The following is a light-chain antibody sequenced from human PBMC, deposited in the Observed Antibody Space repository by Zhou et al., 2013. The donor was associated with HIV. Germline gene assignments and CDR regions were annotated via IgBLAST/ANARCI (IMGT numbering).Light chain of an antibody. V-gene: IGKV1-17*01. CDR1: QGIRND. CDR3: QQCHRPYT. CDR2: AAS. J-gene: IGKJ2*01. Sequence: DIQLTQSPSFLSASVGDSVTITCRASQGIRNDLSWYQQKPGKAPKLLIYAASSLESGVPSRFSGSRSGTEFTLTISSLQPDDFATYYCQQCHRPYTFGQGTKLEIK.